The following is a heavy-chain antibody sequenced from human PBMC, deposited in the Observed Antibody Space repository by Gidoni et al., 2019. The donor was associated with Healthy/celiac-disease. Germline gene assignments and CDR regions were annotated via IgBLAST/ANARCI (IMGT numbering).Heavy chain of an antibody. J-gene: IGHJ5*02. CDR3: ARGRVGRIAAAIRLNWFDP. CDR2: INHSGSA. V-gene: IGHV4-34*01. Sequence: QVQLQQWGAGLLKPSETLSLTCAVYGGYFSGYSWSWIRQPPGKGLEWIGEINHSGSANYNPCLKSRVTISVDTSKNQFSLRLSSVTAADTAVYYCARGRVGRIAAAIRLNWFDPWGQGTLVTVSS. D-gene: IGHD6-13*01. CDR1: GGYFSGYS.